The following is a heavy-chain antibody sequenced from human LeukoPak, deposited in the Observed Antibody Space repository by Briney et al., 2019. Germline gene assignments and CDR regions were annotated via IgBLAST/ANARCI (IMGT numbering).Heavy chain of an antibody. D-gene: IGHD3-3*01. J-gene: IGHJ4*02. CDR3: ATPVLRFFDGDY. CDR1: GFTFSSYG. Sequence: GGSLRLSCAASGFTFSSYGMHWVRQAPGKGLEWVAFIRYDGGNKYYADSVKGRFTISRDNSKNTLYLQMNSLRAEDTAVYYCATPVLRFFDGDYWGQGTLVTVSS. CDR2: IRYDGGNK. V-gene: IGHV3-30*02.